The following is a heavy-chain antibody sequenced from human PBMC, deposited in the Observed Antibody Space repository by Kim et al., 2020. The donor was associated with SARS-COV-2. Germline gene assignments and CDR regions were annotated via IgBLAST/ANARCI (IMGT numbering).Heavy chain of an antibody. J-gene: IGHJ6*02. V-gene: IGHV3-23*03. Sequence: GGSLRLSCAASGFTFSSYGMTWVRQAPGKGLEWVSVINSGGSSTNYADSVKGRFTISRDNSKNTLYLQMNSLRADDTAVYYCANRFTRRTGLAMDVWGQGTTVTVSS. CDR2: INSGGSST. D-gene: IGHD1-1*01. CDR1: GFTFSSYG. CDR3: ANRFTRRTGLAMDV.